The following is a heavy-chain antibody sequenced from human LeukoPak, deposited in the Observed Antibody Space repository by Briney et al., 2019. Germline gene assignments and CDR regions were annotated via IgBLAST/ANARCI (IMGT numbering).Heavy chain of an antibody. D-gene: IGHD4-17*01. V-gene: IGHV1-69*04. CDR2: IIPILGIA. CDR3: ARTYGDHDAFDI. Sequence: PEASVKVSCKASGGTFSSYAISWVRQAPGQGLEWMGRIIPILGIANYAQKFQGRVTITADKSTSTAYMELSSLRSEDTAVYYCARTYGDHDAFDIWGQGTMVTVSS. J-gene: IGHJ3*02. CDR1: GGTFSSYA.